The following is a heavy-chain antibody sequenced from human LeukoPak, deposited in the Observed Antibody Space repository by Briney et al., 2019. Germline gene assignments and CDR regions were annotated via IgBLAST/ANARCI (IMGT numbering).Heavy chain of an antibody. J-gene: IGHJ6*02. CDR2: IIPILGIA. CDR3: ARGPRDYYYYGMDV. V-gene: IGHV1-69*04. CDR1: GGTFSSYA. Sequence: SVTVSCTASGGTFSSYAISWVRQAPGQGLEWMGRIIPILGIANYAQKFQGRVTITADKSTSTAYMELSSLRSEDTAVYYCARGPRDYYYYGMDVWGQGTTVTVSS.